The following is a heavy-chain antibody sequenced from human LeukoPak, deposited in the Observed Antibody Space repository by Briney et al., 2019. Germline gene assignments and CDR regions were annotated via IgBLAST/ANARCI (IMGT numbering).Heavy chain of an antibody. Sequence: GESLKISCKGSGYSFASYWIGWVRQMPGKGLEWMGIIYPGDSDTRYSPSFQGQVTISADKSISTAYLQWSSLKASDTAMYYCATRVDTAMVTALYIDYWGQGTLVTVSS. CDR3: ATRVDTAMVTALYIDY. D-gene: IGHD5-18*01. V-gene: IGHV5-51*01. CDR1: GYSFASYW. J-gene: IGHJ4*02. CDR2: IYPGDSDT.